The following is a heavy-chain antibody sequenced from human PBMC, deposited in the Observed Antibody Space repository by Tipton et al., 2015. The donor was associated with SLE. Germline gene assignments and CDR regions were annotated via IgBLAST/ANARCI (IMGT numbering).Heavy chain of an antibody. CDR2: IYYSGST. D-gene: IGHD3-10*01. CDR3: ARDGDGGSGSYDAFDI. CDR1: GGSISSHY. V-gene: IGHV4-59*11. Sequence: TLSLICTVSGGSISSHYWSWIRQPPGKGLEWIGYIYYSGSTNYNPSLKSRVTISVDTSKNQFSLKLSSVTAADTAVYYCARDGDGGSGSYDAFDIWGQGTMVTVSS. J-gene: IGHJ3*02.